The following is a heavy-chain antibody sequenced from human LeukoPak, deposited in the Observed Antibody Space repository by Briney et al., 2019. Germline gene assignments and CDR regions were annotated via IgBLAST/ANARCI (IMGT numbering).Heavy chain of an antibody. J-gene: IGHJ4*02. CDR1: GGSISSYY. CDR3: TRGLDGYNGYYFDY. CDR2: IYTSGST. D-gene: IGHD5-24*01. V-gene: IGHV4-4*07. Sequence: SETLSLTCTVSGGSISSYYWSWIRQPAGKGLEWIGRIYTSGSTNYNPSLRSRVTMSVDTSKNQFSLKLSSVTAADTAVYYCTRGLDGYNGYYFDYWGQGTLVTVS.